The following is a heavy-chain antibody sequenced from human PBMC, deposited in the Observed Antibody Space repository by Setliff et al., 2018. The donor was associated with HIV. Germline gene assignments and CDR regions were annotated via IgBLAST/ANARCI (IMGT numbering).Heavy chain of an antibody. CDR2: INIRNGNT. V-gene: IGHV1-8*02. J-gene: IGHJ3*01. Sequence: ASVKVSCKASGYTFTSYYMHWVRQAPGKGLEWMGWINIRNGNTNYAQKFQGRVTMTRNTSISTAYMELSSLRSEDTAVYYCARVLDGNHYDAFNLWGQGTTVTVSS. CDR3: ARVLDGNHYDAFNL. CDR1: GYTFTSYY. D-gene: IGHD1-26*01.